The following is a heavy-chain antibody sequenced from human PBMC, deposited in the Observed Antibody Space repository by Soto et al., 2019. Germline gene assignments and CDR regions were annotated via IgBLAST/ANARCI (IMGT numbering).Heavy chain of an antibody. J-gene: IGHJ5*02. CDR2: INPNSGDT. Sequence: ASVKVSCKASGYTFTGYYMHWVRQAPGQGLEWMGWINPNSGDTNYAQKFQGRVTMSGDTSIITAYMELSRLRYDDTAVYYCARGWNIVAAVTNNWFDPWGQGTLVTVSS. CDR3: ARGWNIVAAVTNNWFDP. CDR1: GYTFTGYY. D-gene: IGHD1-26*01. V-gene: IGHV1-2*02.